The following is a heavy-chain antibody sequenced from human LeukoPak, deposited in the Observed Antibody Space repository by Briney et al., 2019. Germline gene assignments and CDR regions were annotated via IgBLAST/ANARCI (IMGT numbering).Heavy chain of an antibody. D-gene: IGHD6-19*01. CDR1: GYTFTGYY. V-gene: IGHV1-2*02. J-gene: IGHJ4*02. CDR3: PPSKSREAGTAGDY. CDR2: INPNSGGT. Sequence: ASVKVSCKASGYTFTGYYMHWVRQAPGQGLEWMGWINPNSGGTNYAQKFQGRVTMNRDTSISTAYIELTGLRSDDTAVYYCPPSKSREAGTAGDYWGQGTLGTVYS.